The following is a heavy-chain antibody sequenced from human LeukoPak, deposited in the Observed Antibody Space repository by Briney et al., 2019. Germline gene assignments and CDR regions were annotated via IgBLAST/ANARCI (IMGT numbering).Heavy chain of an antibody. Sequence: SETLSLTCTVSGGSISSYFWGWIRQPPGKGLEWIAIINYSGSTYSNPSLKSRVTMSVDTSRNQFSLKLSSVTAADTAVYYCARDQRIVGATTIDYWGQGTLVTVSS. D-gene: IGHD1-26*01. CDR1: GGSISSYF. CDR2: INYSGST. V-gene: IGHV4-39*07. CDR3: ARDQRIVGATTIDY. J-gene: IGHJ4*02.